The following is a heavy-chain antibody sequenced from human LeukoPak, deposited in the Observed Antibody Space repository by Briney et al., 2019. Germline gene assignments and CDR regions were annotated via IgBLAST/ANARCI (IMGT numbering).Heavy chain of an antibody. Sequence: GASVKVSCKASGYTFTSYAIHWVRQAPGQRLEWMGWINAGDGNTKYSQKFQGRVTITRDTSASTAYMELSSLRSEDTAVYYCARDIRSFRVVDYYYGMDVWGQGTTVTVSS. CDR1: GYTFTSYA. D-gene: IGHD2-15*01. CDR3: ARDIRSFRVVDYYYGMDV. J-gene: IGHJ6*02. CDR2: INAGDGNT. V-gene: IGHV1-3*01.